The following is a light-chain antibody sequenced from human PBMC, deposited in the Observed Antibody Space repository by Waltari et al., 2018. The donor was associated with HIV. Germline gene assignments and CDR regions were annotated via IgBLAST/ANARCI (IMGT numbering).Light chain of an antibody. CDR2: GMS. CDR1: RDDINNFDL. CDR3: GSYTNTKTPV. V-gene: IGLV2-14*03. J-gene: IGLJ3*02. Sequence: QSVLIQPASVSGSPGQSITISCTGRRDDINNFDLMSWYRQYPGKAPQLILHGMSSHPSRVSSRFSASRSANTASLTISVRQPEDEADYYCGSYTNTKTPVFGGGT.